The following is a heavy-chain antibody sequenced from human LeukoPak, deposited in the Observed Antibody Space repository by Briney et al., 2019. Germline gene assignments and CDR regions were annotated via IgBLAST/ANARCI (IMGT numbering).Heavy chain of an antibody. CDR3: ARDRRGGSCYRCGAFDI. D-gene: IGHD2-15*01. V-gene: IGHV3-72*01. CDR1: GFTFSDHY. Sequence: GGSLRLSCAASGFTFSDHYMDWVRQAPGKGLEWVGRIRNKASSYTTQYAASVKGRFTISRDDSENSLYLQMNSLKIEDTAVYYCARDRRGGSCYRCGAFDIWGQGTMVTVSS. J-gene: IGHJ3*02. CDR2: IRNKASSYTT.